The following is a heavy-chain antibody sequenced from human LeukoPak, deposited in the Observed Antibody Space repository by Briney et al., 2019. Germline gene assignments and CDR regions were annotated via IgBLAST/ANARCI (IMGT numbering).Heavy chain of an antibody. Sequence: GRSLRLSRAASGFTFSSYSMNWVRQAPGKGLEWVSSISSSSSYIYYADSVKGRFTISRDNAKNSLYLQMNSLRAEDTAVYYCARDSSYYDFWSGYYSTCRDYFDYWGQGTLVTVSS. J-gene: IGHJ4*02. CDR2: ISSSSSYI. V-gene: IGHV3-21*01. CDR1: GFTFSSYS. D-gene: IGHD3-3*01. CDR3: ARDSSYYDFWSGYYSTCRDYFDY.